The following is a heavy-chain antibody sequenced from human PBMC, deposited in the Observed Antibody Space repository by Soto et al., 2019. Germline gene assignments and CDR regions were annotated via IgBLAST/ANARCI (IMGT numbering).Heavy chain of an antibody. CDR1: GFTFSSYA. CDR3: AKTHSHDILTGYSRPYFDY. D-gene: IGHD3-9*01. J-gene: IGHJ4*02. V-gene: IGHV3-23*01. Sequence: GGSLRLSCAASGFTFSSYAMSWVRQAPGKGLEWVSAISGSGGSTYYADSVKGRFTISRDNSKNTLYLQMNSLRAEDTAVYYWAKTHSHDILTGYSRPYFDYWGQGTLVTVSS. CDR2: ISGSGGST.